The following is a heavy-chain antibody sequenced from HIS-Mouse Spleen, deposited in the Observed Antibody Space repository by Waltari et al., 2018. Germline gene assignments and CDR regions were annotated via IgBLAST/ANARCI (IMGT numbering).Heavy chain of an antibody. CDR1: GYTFTVYY. J-gene: IGHJ5*02. Sequence: QVQLVQSGAEVKKPGASVKVPCTASGYTFTVYYMHWVRLAPGQGLEWMGWINPNSGGTNYAQKCQGRVTMTRDTSISTAYMELSRLRSDDTAVYYCARERQQLVLGWFDPWGQGTLVTVSS. V-gene: IGHV1-2*02. D-gene: IGHD6-13*01. CDR2: INPNSGGT. CDR3: ARERQQLVLGWFDP.